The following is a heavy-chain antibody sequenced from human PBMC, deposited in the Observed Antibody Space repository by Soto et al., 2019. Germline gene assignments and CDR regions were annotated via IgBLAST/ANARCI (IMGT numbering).Heavy chain of an antibody. J-gene: IGHJ4*02. CDR3: ASYYLDEDSNSTFDY. D-gene: IGHD4-4*01. CDR1: GGSISSSSYY. CDR2: LCYSGST. V-gene: IGHV4-39*01. Sequence: SETLSLTCTVSGGSISSSSYYWGWIRQPPGKGLEWIGTLCYSGSTYYNPSLKSRVTISVDTSKNQFSLKLSSVTAADTAVYYCASYYLDEDSNSTFDYWGQGTLVTVSS.